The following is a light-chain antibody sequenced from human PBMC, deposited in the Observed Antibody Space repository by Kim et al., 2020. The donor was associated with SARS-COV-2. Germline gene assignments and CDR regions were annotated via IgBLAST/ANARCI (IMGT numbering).Light chain of an antibody. CDR3: LQHKSYPLT. Sequence: ASVGDRLNITWRASQGISSCLAGFQQKPGKVPKSLIYAASNLQSGVPSMFCGSGSGTEFTLKISSLQPEDFATYYCLQHKSYPLTFGGGTKVDIK. J-gene: IGKJ4*01. CDR1: QGISSC. CDR2: AAS. V-gene: IGKV1-17*03.